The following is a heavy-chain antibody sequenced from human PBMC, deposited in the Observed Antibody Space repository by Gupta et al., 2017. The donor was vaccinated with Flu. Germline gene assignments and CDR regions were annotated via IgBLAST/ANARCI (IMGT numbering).Heavy chain of an antibody. Sequence: QVQLVQSGPEVKKPGASVRVSCKASGYTFSNSGIPWVRQAPGQGLEWMGWISIFNGNTRYAQKLQGRVTMTTDTSTNTAYMDLRRLRFDDTAVYYCARDTVSGTYGAPDEQWGQGTLVTVSS. V-gene: IGHV1-18*01. CDR2: ISIFNGNT. D-gene: IGHD1-14*01. CDR3: ARDTVSGTYGAPDEQ. J-gene: IGHJ4*01. CDR1: GYTFSNSG.